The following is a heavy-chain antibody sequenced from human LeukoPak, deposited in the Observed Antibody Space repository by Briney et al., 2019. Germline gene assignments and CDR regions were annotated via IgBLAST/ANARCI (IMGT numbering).Heavy chain of an antibody. D-gene: IGHD5-18*01. J-gene: IGHJ5*01. CDR3: ARRGRYGGFDS. Sequence: SETLSLTCAVYGGSFSGYYWSWIRQPPGKGLEWIGEINHSGSTNYNPSLKSRVTISVDTSKNQFPLKLSSVTAADTAVYYCARRGRYGGFDSWGQGTLVTVSS. V-gene: IGHV4-34*01. CDR1: GGSFSGYY. CDR2: INHSGST.